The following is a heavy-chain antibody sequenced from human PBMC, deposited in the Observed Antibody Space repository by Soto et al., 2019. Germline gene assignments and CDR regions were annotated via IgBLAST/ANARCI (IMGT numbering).Heavy chain of an antibody. CDR1: GGSFSGYY. CDR2: INHSGST. CDR3: ARAYYYGSGSYWVDYYYGMDV. V-gene: IGHV4-34*01. D-gene: IGHD3-10*01. Sequence: SETLSLACAVYGGSFSGYYWSWIRQPPGKGLEWVGEINHSGSTNYNPSLKSRVTISVDTSKNQFSLKLSSVTAADTAVYYCARAYYYGSGSYWVDYYYGMDVWGQGTTVTVSS. J-gene: IGHJ6*02.